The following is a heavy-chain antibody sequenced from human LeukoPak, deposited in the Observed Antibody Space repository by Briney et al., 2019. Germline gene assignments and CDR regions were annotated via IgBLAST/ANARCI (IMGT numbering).Heavy chain of an antibody. CDR3: TRCRYFDWLRGFDY. V-gene: IGHV3-49*03. CDR2: IRSKAYGGTT. Sequence: GGSLRLSCAASGFTFSTCAMSWFRQAPGKGLEWVGFIRSKAYGGTTEYAASVKGRFTISRDDSKSIAYLQMNSLKTEDTAVYYCTRCRYFDWLRGFDYWGQGTLVTVSS. CDR1: GFTFSTCA. D-gene: IGHD3-9*01. J-gene: IGHJ4*02.